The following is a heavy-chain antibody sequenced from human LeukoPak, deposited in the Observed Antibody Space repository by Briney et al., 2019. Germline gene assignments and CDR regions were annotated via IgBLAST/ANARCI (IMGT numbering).Heavy chain of an antibody. CDR3: ARSGFGFESHFDA. J-gene: IGHJ4*02. D-gene: IGHD3-10*01. CDR2: ISGNSGNI. CDR1: GFTFDDYA. V-gene: IGHV3-9*01. Sequence: PGGSLRLSCAASGFTFDDYAMHWVRQAPGKGLEWVSSISGNSGNIDYADSVKGRFTISRDNAKNSLYLQMNNLRGEDTALYYCARSGFGFESHFDAWGQGTPVTVSS.